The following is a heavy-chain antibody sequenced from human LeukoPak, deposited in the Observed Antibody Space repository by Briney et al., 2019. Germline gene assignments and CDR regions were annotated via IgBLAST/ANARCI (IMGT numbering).Heavy chain of an antibody. J-gene: IGHJ3*02. D-gene: IGHD6-19*01. Sequence: SETLSLTCAXXGASFXSSXXXWXXXXXXPGXGXEWIGSISYGGHTYYSPXLRSRVTISVDRSNNRFSLNLSSVTAADTAIYYCARQIALAGEWAFDIWGQGTLVTVSS. CDR2: ISYGGHT. CDR3: ARQIALAGEWAFDI. CDR1: GASFXSSXXX. V-gene: IGHV4-39*01.